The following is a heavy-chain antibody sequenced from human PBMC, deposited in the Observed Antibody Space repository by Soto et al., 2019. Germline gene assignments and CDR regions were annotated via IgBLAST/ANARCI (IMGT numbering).Heavy chain of an antibody. CDR1: SGSISSSNYF. D-gene: IGHD2-2*01. V-gene: IGHV4-39*01. CDR2: ISSSGST. J-gene: IGHJ6*03. Sequence: SETLSLTCTVSSGSISSSNYFWGWIRQPPGKGLEWIGSISSSGSTYHNPSLKSRVTISVDTSKNQFSLKLSSVTAADTALYYCASLYCSSTSCFDYYYVDVWGRGTTVTVSS. CDR3: ASLYCSSTSCFDYYYVDV.